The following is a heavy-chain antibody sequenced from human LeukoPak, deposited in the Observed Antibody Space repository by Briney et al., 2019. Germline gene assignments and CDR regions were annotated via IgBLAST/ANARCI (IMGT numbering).Heavy chain of an antibody. J-gene: IGHJ4*02. V-gene: IGHV3-23*01. D-gene: IGHD6-13*01. CDR3: AKGGSWSHFDY. CDR1: GFTFGTYA. CDR2: LSTSGGST. Sequence: PGGSLRLSCAASGFTFGTYAMSWVRQAPGKGLEWVSSLSTSGGSTYYADSVKGRFTISRDNSQITLYLQLNSLRAEDTAVYFCAKGGSWSHFDYWGQGTLVTVSS.